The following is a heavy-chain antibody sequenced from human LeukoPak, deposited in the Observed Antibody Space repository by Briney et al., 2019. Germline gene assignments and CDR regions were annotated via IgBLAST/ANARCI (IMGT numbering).Heavy chain of an antibody. CDR2: IYTSGST. CDR3: ARCIAETWWYFDL. V-gene: IGHV4-61*02. J-gene: IGHJ2*01. CDR1: GGSISSGSYY. D-gene: IGHD6-13*01. Sequence: SXXLSLTCTVSGGSISSGSYYWSWIRQPAGKGLEWIGRIYTSGSTNYNPSLKSRVTISVDTSKNQFSLKLSSVTAADTAVYYCARCIAETWWYFDLWGRGTLVTVSS.